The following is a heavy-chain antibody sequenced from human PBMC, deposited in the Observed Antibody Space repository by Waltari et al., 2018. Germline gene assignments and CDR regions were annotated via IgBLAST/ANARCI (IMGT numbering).Heavy chain of an antibody. CDR3: ARDWGGSYSSSSRGYYFDY. J-gene: IGHJ4*02. Sequence: QLQLQESGPGLVKPSETLSLTCTVSGGSIRSSSYYWGWIRQHPGKGLEWMGSLYYSGSTYYNPSLKSRVTISVDTSKNQFSLRLSSVTAADTAVYYCARDWGGSYSSSSRGYYFDYWGQGTLVTVSS. CDR1: GGSIRSSSYY. D-gene: IGHD6-6*01. V-gene: IGHV4-39*07. CDR2: LYYSGST.